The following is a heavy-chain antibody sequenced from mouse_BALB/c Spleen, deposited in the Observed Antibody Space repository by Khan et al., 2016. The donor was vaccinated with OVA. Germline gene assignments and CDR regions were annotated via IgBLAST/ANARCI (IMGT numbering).Heavy chain of an antibody. V-gene: IGHV1-77*01. CDR3: AREWGAWFPY. CDR1: GYTFTDYN. Sequence: QVQLQQSGAELARPGASVKLSCKASGYTFTDYNINWVKQRTGQGLEWIGEIYPGSNNTYYNEKFKGKATLTADKSSSTPYMQLSSLTSADSAVYFGAREWGAWFPYWGQGTLVTVSA. CDR2: IYPGSNNT. J-gene: IGHJ3*01.